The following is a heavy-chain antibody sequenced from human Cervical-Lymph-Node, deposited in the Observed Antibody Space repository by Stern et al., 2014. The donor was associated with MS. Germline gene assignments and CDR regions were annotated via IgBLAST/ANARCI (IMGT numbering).Heavy chain of an antibody. Sequence: VQLVESGAEVREPGSSVTVSCRASGGTFSSYTITWVRQAPGQGLEWVGRITLILGITNYSQNFQGRFTITADKSSGTAYLDLNSLRSEDTAVYFCARNRGSYRHAEFDFWGQGTLVSVSS. CDR3: ARNRGSYRHAEFDF. CDR2: ITLILGIT. V-gene: IGHV1-69*09. CDR1: GGTFSSYT. D-gene: IGHD1-26*01. J-gene: IGHJ4*02.